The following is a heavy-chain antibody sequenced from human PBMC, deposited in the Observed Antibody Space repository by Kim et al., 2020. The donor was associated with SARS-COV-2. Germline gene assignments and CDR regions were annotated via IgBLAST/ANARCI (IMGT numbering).Heavy chain of an antibody. D-gene: IGHD2-21*02. V-gene: IGHV5-51*01. Sequence: TSYSPSCQGKVTSSADKSISTAYLQWSSLKASDTAMYYCARHGGDWVGFDPWGQGTLVTVSS. CDR3: ARHGGDWVGFDP. CDR2: T. J-gene: IGHJ5*02.